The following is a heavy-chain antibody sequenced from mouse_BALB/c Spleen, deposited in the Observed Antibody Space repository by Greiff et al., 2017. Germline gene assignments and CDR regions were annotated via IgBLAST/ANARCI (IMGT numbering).Heavy chain of an antibody. J-gene: IGHJ1*01. CDR1: GYTFTSYW. D-gene: IGHD1-1*01. CDR3: TRRYYYGSSYAYWYFDV. V-gene: IGHV1-69*02. CDR2: IYPSDSYT. Sequence: QVQLQQPGAELVRPGASVKLSCKASGYTFTSYWINWVKQRPGQGLEWIGNIYPSDSYTNYNQKFKDKATLTVDKSSSTAYMQLSSPTSEDSAVYYCTRRYYYGSSYAYWYFDVWGAGTTVTVSS.